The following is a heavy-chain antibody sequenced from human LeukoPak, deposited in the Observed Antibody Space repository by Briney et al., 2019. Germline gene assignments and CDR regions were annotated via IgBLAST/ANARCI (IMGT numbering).Heavy chain of an antibody. CDR1: GFTFSSYW. D-gene: IGHD2-15*01. J-gene: IGHJ6*02. Sequence: GGSLRLSCAASGFTFSSYWMSWVRQAPGKRLEWVANIKQDGSEKYYVDSVKGRFTISRDNAKNSLYLQMNSLRAEDTAVYYCARVPYCSGGSCYGMDVWGQGTTVTVSS. CDR3: ARVPYCSGGSCYGMDV. V-gene: IGHV3-7*01. CDR2: IKQDGSEK.